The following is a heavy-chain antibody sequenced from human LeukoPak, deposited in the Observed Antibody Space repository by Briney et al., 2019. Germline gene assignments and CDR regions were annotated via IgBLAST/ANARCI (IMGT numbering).Heavy chain of an antibody. CDR3: AKDLSLATIAYDY. V-gene: IGHV3-23*01. CDR2: ISGSGGST. J-gene: IGHJ4*02. Sequence: GGSLRLSCAGSGFTFSSYAMSWVRQAPGKGLEWVSAISGSGGSTYYAVSVKGRFTISRDNSKNTLYLQMNSLRAEDTAVYYCAKDLSLATIAYDYWGQGTLVTVSS. CDR1: GFTFSSYA. D-gene: IGHD5-12*01.